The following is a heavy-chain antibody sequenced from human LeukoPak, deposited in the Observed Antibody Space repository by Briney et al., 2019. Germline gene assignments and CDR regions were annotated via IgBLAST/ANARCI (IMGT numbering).Heavy chain of an antibody. CDR3: VRDAYDDYQSLDY. V-gene: IGHV3-7*01. J-gene: IGHJ4*02. CDR2: INEDGREK. Sequence: GGSLRLSCVASGFTSSRYWMSWVRHTPGKGLEWVANINEDGREKYYVDSVNGRFTISRDNAKNSLYLQMNSLRAEDTAVYFCVRDAYDDYQSLDYWGQGTLVTVSS. CDR1: GFTSSRYW. D-gene: IGHD4-17*01.